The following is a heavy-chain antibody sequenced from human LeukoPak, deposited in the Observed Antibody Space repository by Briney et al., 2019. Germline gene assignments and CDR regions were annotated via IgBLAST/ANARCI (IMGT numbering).Heavy chain of an antibody. V-gene: IGHV3-23*01. Sequence: PGGSLRLSCAASGFTFSSYAMSWVRQAPGKGLEWVSAISGSGGSAYYADSVKGRFTISRDNSKNTLYLQMNSLRAEDTAVYYCANVEYSSSWYYFDYWGQGTLVTVSS. D-gene: IGHD6-13*01. CDR3: ANVEYSSSWYYFDY. CDR2: ISGSGGSA. J-gene: IGHJ4*02. CDR1: GFTFSSYA.